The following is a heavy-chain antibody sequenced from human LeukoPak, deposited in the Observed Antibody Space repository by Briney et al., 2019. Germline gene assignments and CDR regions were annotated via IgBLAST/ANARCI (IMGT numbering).Heavy chain of an antibody. D-gene: IGHD2-21*02. CDR2: ISYDGSNK. J-gene: IGHJ4*02. CDR3: ARDNMDGVVVTAIYSY. Sequence: GGSLRLSCAASGFTFSSYAMHWVRQAPGKGLEWVAVISYDGSNKYYADSVKGRFTISRDNSKNTLYLQMNSLRAEDTAVYYCARDNMDGVVVTAIYSYWGQGTLVTVSS. V-gene: IGHV3-30-3*01. CDR1: GFTFSSYA.